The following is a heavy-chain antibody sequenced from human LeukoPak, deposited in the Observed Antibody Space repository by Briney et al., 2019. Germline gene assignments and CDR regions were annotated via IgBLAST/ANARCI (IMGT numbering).Heavy chain of an antibody. D-gene: IGHD5-12*01. Sequence: SETLSLTCAVSGGSISSGGYSWSWIRQPPGKGLEWIGYIYHSGSTYYNPSLKSRVTISVDRSKNQFSLKLSSVTAADTAVYYCARGHTVATLVFYYWGQGTLVTVSS. CDR2: IYHSGST. CDR3: ARGHTVATLVFYY. J-gene: IGHJ4*02. CDR1: GGSISSGGYS. V-gene: IGHV4-30-2*01.